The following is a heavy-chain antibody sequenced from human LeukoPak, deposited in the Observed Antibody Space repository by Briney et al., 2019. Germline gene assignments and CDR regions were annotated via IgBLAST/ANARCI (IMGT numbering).Heavy chain of an antibody. D-gene: IGHD3-22*01. CDR3: AREGYYYDSSGYYQGNAFDI. CDR2: ISSSSSYI. CDR1: GFTFSGYS. J-gene: IGHJ3*02. V-gene: IGHV3-21*01. Sequence: PGGSLRLSCAASGFTFSGYSMNWVRQAPGKGLEWVSSISSSSSYIYYADSVKGRFTISRDNAKNSLYLQMNSLRAEDTAVYYCAREGYYYDSSGYYQGNAFDIWGQGTMVTVSS.